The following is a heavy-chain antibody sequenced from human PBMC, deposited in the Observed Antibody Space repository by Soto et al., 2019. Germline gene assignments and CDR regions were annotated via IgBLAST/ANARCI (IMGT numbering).Heavy chain of an antibody. J-gene: IGHJ6*02. CDR1: GFTFSNYG. Sequence: QVQLVESGGGVVQPGRSLRLSCAASGFTFSNYGMHWVRQAPGKGLEWVAVLSYDGSNKYYGDSVKGRFTISRDNSKNTLYLKMNSLRPEDTAVYYCAKAEADYFGSGSYYNYYYYGMDVWGQGTTVTVSS. CDR2: LSYDGSNK. D-gene: IGHD3-10*01. V-gene: IGHV3-30*18. CDR3: AKAEADYFGSGSYYNYYYYGMDV.